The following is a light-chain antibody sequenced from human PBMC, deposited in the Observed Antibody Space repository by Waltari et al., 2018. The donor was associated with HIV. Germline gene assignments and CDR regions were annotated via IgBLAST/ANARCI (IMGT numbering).Light chain of an antibody. CDR2: DAS. V-gene: IGKV3-11*01. J-gene: IGKJ2*03. CDR1: QSVGNY. Sequence: EIVLTQYPATLSLSPGERATLSCRASQSVGNYLAWYQQKPGQPPGLLIYDASNRATGIPARVSGSGSRTDFSLTISSVEPEDFAVYCCQQRTNWTPYSFGQGTKLEIE. CDR3: QQRTNWTPYS.